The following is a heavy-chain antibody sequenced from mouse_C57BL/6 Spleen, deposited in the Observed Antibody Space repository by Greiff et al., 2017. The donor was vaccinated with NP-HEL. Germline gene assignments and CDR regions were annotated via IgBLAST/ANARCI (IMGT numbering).Heavy chain of an antibody. Sequence: QVQLQQPGAELVRPGSSVKLSCKASGYTFTSYWMHWVKQRPIQGLEWIGNIDPSDSETHYNQKFKDKATLTVDKSSSTAYMQLSSLTSEDSAVYYCARAYDYSKYGERAWFAYWGQGTLVTVSA. CDR1: GYTFTSYW. V-gene: IGHV1-52*01. D-gene: IGHD2-5*01. CDR2: IDPSDSET. CDR3: ARAYDYSKYGERAWFAY. J-gene: IGHJ3*01.